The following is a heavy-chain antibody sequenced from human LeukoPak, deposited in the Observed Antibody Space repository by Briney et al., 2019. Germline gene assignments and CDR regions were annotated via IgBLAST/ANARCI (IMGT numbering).Heavy chain of an antibody. Sequence: GASVKVSCKASGYTFTSYDINWVRQATGQGLEWMGLMNPNSANTVYTQKFQGRVTMTRNTSITTAYMELSSLRSEDTAVYYCARGAPNGDYVWGSYRQNWFDPWGQGTLVTVSS. J-gene: IGHJ5*02. CDR1: GYTFTSYD. D-gene: IGHD3-16*02. CDR3: ARGAPNGDYVWGSYRQNWFDP. V-gene: IGHV1-8*01. CDR2: MNPNSANT.